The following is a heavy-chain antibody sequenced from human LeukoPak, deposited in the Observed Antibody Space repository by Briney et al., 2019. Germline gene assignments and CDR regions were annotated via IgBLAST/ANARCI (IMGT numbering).Heavy chain of an antibody. CDR2: INHSEST. CDR3: ARGQLAAETFDY. J-gene: IGHJ4*02. CDR1: GGSFSGYY. V-gene: IGHV4-34*01. D-gene: IGHD6-6*01. Sequence: PSETLSLTCAVYGGSFSGYYWSWIRQPPGKGLEWIGEINHSESTNYNPSLKSRVTVSVDTSKNQFSLKLSSVTAADTAVYYCARGQLAAETFDYWGQGTLVTVSS.